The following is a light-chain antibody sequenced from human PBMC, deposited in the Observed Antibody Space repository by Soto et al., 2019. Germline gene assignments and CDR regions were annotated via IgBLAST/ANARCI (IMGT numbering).Light chain of an antibody. CDR2: DTS. J-gene: IGLJ1*01. V-gene: IGLV1-40*01. CDR3: QSYDNSLPDYYV. CDR1: SSNIASFE. Sequence: QSVLTQPPSVSGAPAQRVTISCTGSSSNIASFEVHWYQQLPGTAPKLLIYDTSNRPSGVPDRFSGSKSGTSASLAITGLQAEDEADYYCQSYDNSLPDYYVFGTGNKVTVL.